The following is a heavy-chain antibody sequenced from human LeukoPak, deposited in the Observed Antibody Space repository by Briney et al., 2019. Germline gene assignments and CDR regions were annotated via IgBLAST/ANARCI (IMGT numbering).Heavy chain of an antibody. CDR1: GDPISSGDYY. CDR3: ARDIPLDTAMDTRYGMDV. Sequence: PSETLSLTCTVSGDPISSGDYYWSWIRQPPGKGLEWIGYIYYSGSTYYNPSLKSRLTISVDTSKNQFSLKLSSVTAADKAVYYCARDIPLDTAMDTRYGMDVWGQGTTVTVSS. J-gene: IGHJ6*02. D-gene: IGHD5-18*01. V-gene: IGHV4-30-4*01. CDR2: IYYSGST.